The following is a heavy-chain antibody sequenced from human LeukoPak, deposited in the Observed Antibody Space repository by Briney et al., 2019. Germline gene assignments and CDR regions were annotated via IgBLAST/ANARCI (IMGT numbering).Heavy chain of an antibody. J-gene: IGHJ6*02. CDR1: GYTFTSYG. CDR2: ISAYNGNT. Sequence: ASVKVSCKASGYTFTSYGISWVRQAPGQGLEWMGWISAYNGNTNYAQKLRGRVTMTTDTSTSTAYMELRSLSSDDTAVYYCHYLGYCSGGSCYPRDYYYGMDVWGQGTTVTVSS. CDR3: HYLGYCSGGSCYPRDYYYGMDV. V-gene: IGHV1-18*01. D-gene: IGHD2-15*01.